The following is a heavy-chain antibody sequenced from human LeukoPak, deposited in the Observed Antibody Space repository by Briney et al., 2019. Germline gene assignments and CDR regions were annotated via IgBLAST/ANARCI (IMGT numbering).Heavy chain of an antibody. J-gene: IGHJ6*03. Sequence: RGAPRLSCAASGFTFSNAWVSWVRHSPGKGRGWVCRVKSKTDGGTTDYAAPVKSRFTISRDDSKNTLYLQMNSLKTEDTAGYYCTTVKYYYYYYMDVWGKGTTVTVSS. V-gene: IGHV3-15*01. CDR1: GFTFSNAW. CDR3: TTVKYYYYYYMDV. CDR2: VKSKTDGGTT.